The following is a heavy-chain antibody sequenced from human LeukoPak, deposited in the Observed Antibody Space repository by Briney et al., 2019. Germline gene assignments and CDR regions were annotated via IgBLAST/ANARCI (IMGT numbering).Heavy chain of an antibody. CDR1: GYSISSGYY. Sequence: SETLSLTCTVSGYSISSGYYWGWIRQPPGKGLEWIGSIYHSGSTYYNPSLKSRVTISVDTSKNQFSLKLSSVTAADTAVYYCARDPFSPYDSSGYYSDYWGQGTLVTVSS. D-gene: IGHD3-22*01. CDR3: ARDPFSPYDSSGYYSDY. V-gene: IGHV4-38-2*02. CDR2: IYHSGST. J-gene: IGHJ4*02.